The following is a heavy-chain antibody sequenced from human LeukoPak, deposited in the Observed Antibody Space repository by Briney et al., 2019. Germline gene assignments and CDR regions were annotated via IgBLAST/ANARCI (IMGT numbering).Heavy chain of an antibody. CDR3: ARDLQSSGSGSGYLN. J-gene: IGHJ4*02. CDR1: GFTFSSYA. V-gene: IGHV3-23*01. CDR2: ISGSGGST. D-gene: IGHD3-10*01. Sequence: GGSLRLSCAASGFTFSSYAMSWVRQAPGKGLEWVSAISGSGGSTYYADSVKGRFTISRDNSKNTLYLQMNSLRAEDTAVYYCARDLQSSGSGSGYLNWGQGTLVTVSS.